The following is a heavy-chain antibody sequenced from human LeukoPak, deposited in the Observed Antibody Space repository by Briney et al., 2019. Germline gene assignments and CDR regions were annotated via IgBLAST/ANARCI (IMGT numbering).Heavy chain of an antibody. J-gene: IGHJ4*02. D-gene: IGHD6-19*01. V-gene: IGHV3-73*01. Sequence: PGSSLRLSCAASGFTFSGSSMHWVRQASGKGLEWVGRIRGKANSYATAYAASVKGRFTISRDDSKNTAYLQMNSLKTEDTAVYYCTNSGSRLFDYWGQGTLVTVSS. CDR3: TNSGSRLFDY. CDR1: GFTFSGSS. CDR2: IRGKANSYAT.